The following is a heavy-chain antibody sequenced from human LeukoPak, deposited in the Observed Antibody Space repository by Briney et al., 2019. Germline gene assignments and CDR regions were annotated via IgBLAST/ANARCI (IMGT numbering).Heavy chain of an antibody. CDR1: GFTFSSYG. CDR3: AKGVDGPYYYYYYMDV. Sequence: GRSLRLSCAASGFTFSSYGMHWVRQAPGKGLEWVAVIWYDGSNKYYADSVKGRFTISRDNSKNTLYLQMNSLRAEDTAVYYCAKGVDGPYYYYYYMDVWGKGTTVTVSS. J-gene: IGHJ6*03. D-gene: IGHD5-12*01. CDR2: IWYDGSNK. V-gene: IGHV3-33*06.